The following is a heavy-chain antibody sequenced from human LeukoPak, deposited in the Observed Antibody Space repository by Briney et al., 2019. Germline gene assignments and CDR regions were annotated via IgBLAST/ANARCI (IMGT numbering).Heavy chain of an antibody. V-gene: IGHV3-30*02. J-gene: IGHJ4*02. Sequence: GGSLRLSCAASGFTFSSYGMHWVRQAPGKGLEWVAFIRYDGSNKYYADSVKGRFTISRDNSKNTLYLQMNSLRAEDTAVYYCAKDHPLWFVSWRGSIFDYWGQGTLVTVSS. CDR2: IRYDGSNK. D-gene: IGHD3-10*01. CDR1: GFTFSSYG. CDR3: AKDHPLWFVSWRGSIFDY.